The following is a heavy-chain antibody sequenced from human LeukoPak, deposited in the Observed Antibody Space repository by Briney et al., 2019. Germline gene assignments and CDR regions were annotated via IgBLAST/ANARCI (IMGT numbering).Heavy chain of an antibody. Sequence: SETLSLTCAVYGGSFSGYYWSWIRQPAGKGLEWIGRIYTSGSTNYNPSLKSRVTMSVDTSKNQFSLKLSSVTAADTAVYYCARERLPDYYGSGSSSWFDPWGQGTLVTVSS. D-gene: IGHD3-10*01. J-gene: IGHJ5*02. CDR1: GGSFSGYY. V-gene: IGHV4-4*07. CDR2: IYTSGST. CDR3: ARERLPDYYGSGSSSWFDP.